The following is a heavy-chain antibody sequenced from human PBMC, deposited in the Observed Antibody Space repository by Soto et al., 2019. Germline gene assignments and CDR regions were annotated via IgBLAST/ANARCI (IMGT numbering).Heavy chain of an antibody. Sequence: QITLKESGPTLVKPTQTLTLTCTFSGFSLSTSGVGVGWIRQPPGKALEWLALIYWNDDKRYSPSLKSRLTITKVTSNIQVVLKVIIMDAVDTATYYSAHRRIYYYDSSGYSYRRVGRSQYDFDYLGQGTLVTVSS. J-gene: IGHJ4*02. CDR3: AHRRIYYYDSSGYSYRRVGRSQYDFDY. D-gene: IGHD3-22*01. CDR2: IYWNDDK. V-gene: IGHV2-5*01. CDR1: GFSLSTSGVG.